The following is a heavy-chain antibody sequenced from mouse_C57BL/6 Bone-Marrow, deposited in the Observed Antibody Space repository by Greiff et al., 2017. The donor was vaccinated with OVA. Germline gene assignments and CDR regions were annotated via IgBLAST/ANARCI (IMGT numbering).Heavy chain of an antibody. J-gene: IGHJ3*01. D-gene: IGHD1-1*01. CDR1: GYTFTSYW. CDR2: IYPGSGST. V-gene: IGHV1-55*01. CDR3: ARPRYYGSSPAWFAY. Sequence: QVQLQQPGAELVKPGASVKMSCKASGYTFTSYWITWVKQRPGQGLEWIGDIYPGSGSTNYNEKFKSKATLTVDTSSSTAYMQLSSLTSEDSAVYYGARPRYYGSSPAWFAYWGQGTLVTVSA.